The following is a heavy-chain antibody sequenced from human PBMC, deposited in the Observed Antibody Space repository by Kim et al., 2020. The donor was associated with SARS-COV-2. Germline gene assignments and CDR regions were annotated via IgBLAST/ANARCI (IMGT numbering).Heavy chain of an antibody. D-gene: IGHD6-13*01. CDR2: INPSGGST. CDR1: GYTFTSYY. Sequence: ASVKVSCKASGYTFTSYYMHWVRQAPGQGLEWMGIINPSGGSTSYAQKFQGRVTMTRDTSTSTVYMELSSLRSEDTAVYYCARLMGIAAAGTMYYFDYWGQGTLVTVSS. J-gene: IGHJ4*02. V-gene: IGHV1-46*01. CDR3: ARLMGIAAAGTMYYFDY.